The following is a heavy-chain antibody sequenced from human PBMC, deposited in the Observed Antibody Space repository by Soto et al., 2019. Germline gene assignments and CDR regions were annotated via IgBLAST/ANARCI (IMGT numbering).Heavy chain of an antibody. V-gene: IGHV3-23*01. Sequence: PGGSLRLSCAASGFTFSTYAMNWVRQSPGKGLDWVSAVRNGDSKTFYADSVRGRFTISRDNSKNTLYLQMNSLRAEDTAVYYCARDVRSSPHTTYGMDVWGQGTTVTVSS. J-gene: IGHJ6*02. CDR1: GFTFSTYA. D-gene: IGHD6-13*01. CDR2: VRNGDSKT. CDR3: ARDVRSSPHTTYGMDV.